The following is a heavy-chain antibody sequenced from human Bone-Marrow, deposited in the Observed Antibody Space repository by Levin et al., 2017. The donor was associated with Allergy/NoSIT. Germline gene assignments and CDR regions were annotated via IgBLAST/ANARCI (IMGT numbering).Heavy chain of an antibody. CDR2: IYYSGST. D-gene: IGHD3-9*01. J-gene: IGHJ2*01. CDR3: ARGKGYFDWLLSGSRWYFDL. Sequence: SQTLSLTCTVSGGSISSYYWSWIRQPPGKGLEWIGYIYYSGSTNYNPSLKSRVTISVDTSKNQFSLKLSSVTAADTAVYYCARGKGYFDWLLSGSRWYFDLWGRGTLVTVSS. V-gene: IGHV4-59*01. CDR1: GGSISSYY.